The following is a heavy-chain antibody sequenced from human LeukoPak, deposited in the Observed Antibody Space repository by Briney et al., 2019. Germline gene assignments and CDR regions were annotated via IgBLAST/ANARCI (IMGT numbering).Heavy chain of an antibody. CDR2: ISAYNGNT. Sequence: ASVKVSCKASGYTFTSYVISWVRQAPGQGLEWMGWISAYNGNTNYAQKLQGRVTMTTDTSTSTAYMELRSLRSDDTAVYYCARDYWEYCSGGSCGYAFDIWGQGTMVTVSS. CDR3: ARDYWEYCSGGSCGYAFDI. CDR1: GYTFTSYV. V-gene: IGHV1-18*01. J-gene: IGHJ3*02. D-gene: IGHD2-15*01.